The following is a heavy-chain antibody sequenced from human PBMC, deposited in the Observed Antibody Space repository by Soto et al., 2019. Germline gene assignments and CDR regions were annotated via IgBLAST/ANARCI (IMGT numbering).Heavy chain of an antibody. CDR3: AKDPLWYDSDWYPPPVFGP. CDR1: GFTFSNYA. D-gene: IGHD6-19*01. J-gene: IGHJ5*02. CDR2: ITAYGDST. V-gene: IGHV3-23*01. Sequence: EVQLLESGGGFVQPGGSLRLSCAASGFTFSNYAMSWVRQAPGKGLEWVSAITAYGDSTHYADSVKGRFTISRDSPKNTLYLQMDSLRAEDTAVYYCAKDPLWYDSDWYPPPVFGPWSQGTPVTVSS.